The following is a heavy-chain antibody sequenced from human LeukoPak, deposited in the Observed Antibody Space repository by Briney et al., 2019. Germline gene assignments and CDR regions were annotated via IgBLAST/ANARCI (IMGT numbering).Heavy chain of an antibody. J-gene: IGHJ3*02. V-gene: IGHV4-4*02. D-gene: IGHD3-3*01. Sequence: SGTLSLTCAVSGGSISSSNWWSWVRQPPGKGLEWIGEIYHSGSTNYNPSLKSRVTISVDKSKNQFSLKLSSVTAADTAVYYCARAREVRFLEWLLSGAFDIWGQGTMVTVSS. CDR3: ARAREVRFLEWLLSGAFDI. CDR2: IYHSGST. CDR1: GGSISSSNW.